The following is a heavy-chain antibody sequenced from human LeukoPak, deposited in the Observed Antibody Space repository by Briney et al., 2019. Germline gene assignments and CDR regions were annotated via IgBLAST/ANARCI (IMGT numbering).Heavy chain of an antibody. CDR2: IYYSGST. J-gene: IGHJ4*02. V-gene: IGHV4-31*11. CDR3: AREGTDYGDYYFDY. Sequence: SETLSLTCAVYGGSFSGYYWSWIRQHPGKGLEWIGYIYYSGSTYYNPSLKSRVTISVDTSKNQFSLKLSSVTAADTAVYYCAREGTDYGDYYFDYWGQGTLVTVSS. D-gene: IGHD4-17*01. CDR1: GGSFSGYY.